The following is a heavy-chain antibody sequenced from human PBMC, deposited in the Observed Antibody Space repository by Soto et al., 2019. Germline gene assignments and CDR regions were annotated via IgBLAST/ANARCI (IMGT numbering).Heavy chain of an antibody. Sequence: PAASLRISCAASGFTFSDYWMSWIRQTPGKGLEWFSYISKICSNLYYADSVKVRFTISRDSAKNSLYLQMNSPRADDTAVYYCVRSKLGVGDAFDIWGQGTMVTVSS. J-gene: IGHJ3*02. CDR2: ISKICSNL. CDR3: VRSKLGVGDAFDI. D-gene: IGHD7-27*01. CDR1: GFTFSDYW. V-gene: IGHV3-11*01.